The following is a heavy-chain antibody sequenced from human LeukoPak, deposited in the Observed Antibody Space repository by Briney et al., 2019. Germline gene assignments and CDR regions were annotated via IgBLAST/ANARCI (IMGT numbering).Heavy chain of an antibody. CDR2: MNPNSGNT. CDR3: ARAYDFWSGYSALYYFDY. Sequence: ASVKVSCKASGYTFTSYDINWVRQATGQGLEWMGWMNPNSGNTGYAQKFQGRVTITRNTSISTAYMELSSLRSEDTAMYYCARAYDFWSGYSALYYFDYWGQGTLVTVSS. V-gene: IGHV1-8*03. D-gene: IGHD3-3*01. J-gene: IGHJ4*02. CDR1: GYTFTSYD.